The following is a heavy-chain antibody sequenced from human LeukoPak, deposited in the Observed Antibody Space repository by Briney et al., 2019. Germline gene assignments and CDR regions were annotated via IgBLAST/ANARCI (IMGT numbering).Heavy chain of an antibody. CDR1: GFTFDDYG. D-gene: IGHD3-16*01. J-gene: IGHJ4*02. V-gene: IGHV3-20*04. Sequence: GGSLRLSCAASGFTFDDYGMSWVRQAPGKGLEWVSGINWSGGSTGYATSVKGRFTISRDNAKNSLYLQMNSLRAEDTASYYCARASHGAWDFGYWGQGTLVTVSS. CDR2: INWSGGST. CDR3: ARASHGAWDFGY.